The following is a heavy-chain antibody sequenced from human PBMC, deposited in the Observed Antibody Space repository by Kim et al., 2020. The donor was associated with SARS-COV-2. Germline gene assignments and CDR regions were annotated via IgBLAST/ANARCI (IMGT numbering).Heavy chain of an antibody. J-gene: IGHJ6*02. V-gene: IGHV3-74*01. CDR3: ARVGGSGWYSYYYYYGMDV. CDR1: GFTFSSYW. D-gene: IGHD6-19*01. CDR2: INSDGSST. Sequence: GGSLRLSCAASGFTFSSYWMHWVRQAPGKGLVWVSRINSDGSSTSYADSVKGRFTISRDNAKNTLYLQMNSLRAEDTAVYYCARVGGSGWYSYYYYYGMDVWGQGTTVTVSS.